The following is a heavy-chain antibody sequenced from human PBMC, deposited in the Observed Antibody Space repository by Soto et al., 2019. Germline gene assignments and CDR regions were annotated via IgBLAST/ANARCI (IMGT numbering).Heavy chain of an antibody. D-gene: IGHD2-2*01. CDR1: GFTFSSYA. J-gene: IGHJ3*02. CDR3: ARDQDIVVVPAAMWGAFDI. V-gene: IGHV3-30-3*01. CDR2: ISYDGSNK. Sequence: GGSLRLSCAASGFTFSSYAMHWVRQAPGKGLEWVAVISYDGSNKYYADSVKGRFTISRDNSKNTLYLQMNSLRAEDTAVYYCARDQDIVVVPAAMWGAFDIWGQGTMVTVSS.